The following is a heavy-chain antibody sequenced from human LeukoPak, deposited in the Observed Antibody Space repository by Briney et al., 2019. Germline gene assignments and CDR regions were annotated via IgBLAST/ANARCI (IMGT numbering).Heavy chain of an antibody. CDR2: INSDGRST. CDR3: ARDGNWNSDY. Sequence: GGSLRLSCAASGFTFSRYWMHWVRPAPGKGLVWVSPINSDGRSTTYADSVKGRLTIPRDNAKNTLYLQMNSLRAEDTAVYYCARDGNWNSDYWGQGTLVTVSS. V-gene: IGHV3-74*01. J-gene: IGHJ4*02. CDR1: GFTFSRYW. D-gene: IGHD1-1*01.